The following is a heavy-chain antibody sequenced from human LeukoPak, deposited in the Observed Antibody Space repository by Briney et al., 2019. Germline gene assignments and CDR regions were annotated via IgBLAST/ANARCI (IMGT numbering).Heavy chain of an antibody. D-gene: IGHD6-19*01. J-gene: IGHJ4*02. Sequence: PGGSLRLSCAASGFTFSSYWMHWVRQAPGKGLVRVSRINSDGSSTTYADSVRGRFTISRDNANNTLYLQMNSPRAEDTAVYYCARASGWPNLVDYWGQGTLVTVSS. CDR3: ARASGWPNLVDY. CDR1: GFTFSSYW. CDR2: INSDGSST. V-gene: IGHV3-74*01.